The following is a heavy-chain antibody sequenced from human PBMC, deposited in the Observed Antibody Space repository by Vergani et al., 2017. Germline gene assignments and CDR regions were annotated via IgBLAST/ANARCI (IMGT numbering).Heavy chain of an antibody. Sequence: EVQLVESGGGLVQPGRSLRLSCAASGFTFDDYAMSWFRQAPGKGLEWVSYISSSSSTIYYADSVKGRFTISRDNAKNSLYLQMNSLRAEDTAVYYCARDRPLGDAFDIWGQGTMVTVSS. V-gene: IGHV3-48*01. CDR2: ISSSSSTI. J-gene: IGHJ3*02. CDR3: ARDRPLGDAFDI. CDR1: GFTFDDYA.